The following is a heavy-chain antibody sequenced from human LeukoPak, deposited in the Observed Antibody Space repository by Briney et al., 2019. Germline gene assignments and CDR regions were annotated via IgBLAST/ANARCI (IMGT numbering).Heavy chain of an antibody. D-gene: IGHD1-26*01. CDR2: IIPILGIA. CDR1: GGTFSSYT. Sequence: GSSMKVSCKASGGTFSSYTISWVRQAPGQGLEWMGRIIPILGIANYAQKFQGRVTITADKSTSTTYMELSSLRSEDTAVYYCAGDDGIVGVTGGYFDYWGQGTLVTVSS. CDR3: AGDDGIVGVTGGYFDY. J-gene: IGHJ4*02. V-gene: IGHV1-69*04.